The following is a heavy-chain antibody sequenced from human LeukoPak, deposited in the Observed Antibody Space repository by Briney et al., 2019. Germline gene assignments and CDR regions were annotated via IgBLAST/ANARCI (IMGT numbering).Heavy chain of an antibody. J-gene: IGHJ5*01. CDR1: GGSISSYY. CDR3: ARGVAYYDSSGYYYDS. V-gene: IGHV4-4*07. CDR2: IYTSGST. Sequence: SETLSLTCTVSGGSISSYYWSWIRQPAGKGLEWIGRIYTSGSTNYNPSLTSRVTMSVDTSKNQFSLRLSSVTAADTAVYYCARGVAYYDSSGYYYDSWGQGTLVTVSS. D-gene: IGHD3-22*01.